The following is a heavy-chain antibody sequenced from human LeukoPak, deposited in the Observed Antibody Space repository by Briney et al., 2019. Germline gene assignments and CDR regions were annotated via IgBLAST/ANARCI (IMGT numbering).Heavy chain of an antibody. CDR3: ARDVYYDSSGYHIY. D-gene: IGHD3-22*01. Sequence: GGSLRLSCAASGFTFDDYGMSWVRQAPGKGLEWVSGINWNGGSTGYADSVKGRFTISRDNAKNSLYLQMNSLRAEDTALYYCARDVYYDSSGYHIYWGQGTLVTVSS. J-gene: IGHJ4*02. CDR1: GFTFDDYG. V-gene: IGHV3-20*04. CDR2: INWNGGST.